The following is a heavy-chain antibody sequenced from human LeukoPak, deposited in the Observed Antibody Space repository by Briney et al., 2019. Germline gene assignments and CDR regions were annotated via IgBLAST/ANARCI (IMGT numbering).Heavy chain of an antibody. CDR2: MNPNSGNT. V-gene: IGHV1-8*01. D-gene: IGHD6-13*01. J-gene: IGHJ6*03. Sequence: ASVKVSCKASGYTFTSYDINWVRQATGQGLEWMGWMNPNSGNTGYAQKFQGRVTMTRNTSISTAYMELSSLRSDDTAVYYCARDYRGIAAAGKGSYYYCYYMDVWGQGTTVTVSS. CDR1: GYTFTSYD. CDR3: ARDYRGIAAAGKGSYYYCYYMDV.